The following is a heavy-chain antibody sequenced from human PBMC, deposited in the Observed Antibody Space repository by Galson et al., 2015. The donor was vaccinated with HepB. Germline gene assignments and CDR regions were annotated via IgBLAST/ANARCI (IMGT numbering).Heavy chain of an antibody. CDR3: GTEGGYSAIRGRGGFDS. V-gene: IGHV3-30*04. J-gene: IGHJ4*02. CDR1: GFTFNSYA. Sequence: SLRLSCAASGFTFNSYAMHWVRQAPGKGLQWVAVTTYDGTNQFYARYVKGRFTSSSDNSGNTLFLHMNSLRPEVTALYYCGTEGGYSAIRGRGGFDSWGQGALVTVSS. D-gene: IGHD5-12*01. CDR2: TTYDGTNQ.